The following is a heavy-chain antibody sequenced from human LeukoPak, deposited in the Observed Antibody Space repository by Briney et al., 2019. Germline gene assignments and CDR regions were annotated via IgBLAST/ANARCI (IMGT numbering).Heavy chain of an antibody. CDR1: GYTFSRYY. Sequence: ASAKVSCKTSGYTFSRYYIHWVRQAPGQGLEWMGIINTSGATTRYGQKFKGRVTATRDTSTSTVYMEMSSLNSEDTAVYYCARGLGSSGWYGMDVWGQGTTIIVSS. CDR2: INTSGATT. D-gene: IGHD6-19*01. J-gene: IGHJ6*02. V-gene: IGHV1-46*01. CDR3: ARGLGSSGWYGMDV.